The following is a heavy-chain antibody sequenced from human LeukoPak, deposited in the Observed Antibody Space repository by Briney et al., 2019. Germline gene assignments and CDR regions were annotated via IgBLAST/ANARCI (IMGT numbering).Heavy chain of an antibody. V-gene: IGHV4-39*01. CDR2: IYYSGST. CDR3: ARLRLFSYSSGWCFDY. J-gene: IGHJ4*02. D-gene: IGHD6-19*01. Sequence: SETLSLTCTVSGGSISSSSYYWGWIRQPPGKGLEWIGSIYYSGSTYYNPSLKSRVTISVDTSKNQFSLKLSSVTAADTAVYYCARLRLFSYSSGWCFDYWGQGTLVTVSS. CDR1: GGSISSSSYY.